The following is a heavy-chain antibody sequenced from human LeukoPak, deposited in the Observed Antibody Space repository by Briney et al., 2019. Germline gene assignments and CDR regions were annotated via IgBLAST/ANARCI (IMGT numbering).Heavy chain of an antibody. Sequence: SVKVTCKASGGTFSSYTISWVRQAPGQGLEWMGRIIPILGIANYAQKFQGRVTITADKSTSTAYMELSSLRSEDTAVYYCAREEYGSEGDYFDYWGQGTLVTVSS. J-gene: IGHJ4*02. CDR2: IIPILGIA. CDR3: AREEYGSEGDYFDY. V-gene: IGHV1-69*04. D-gene: IGHD3-10*01. CDR1: GGTFSSYT.